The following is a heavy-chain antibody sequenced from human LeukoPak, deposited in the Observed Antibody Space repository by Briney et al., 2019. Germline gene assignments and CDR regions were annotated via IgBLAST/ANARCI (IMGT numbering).Heavy chain of an antibody. J-gene: IGHJ5*02. CDR3: AKDHIEYGPNWFDP. CDR1: RFTFSSYA. D-gene: IGHD4/OR15-4a*01. V-gene: IGHV3-23*01. Sequence: GGSLRLSCTACRFTFSSYAMSWVRQAPGKGLEWLSAISGSGGSTYYADSVKGRFTISRDNSKNTLYLQMNSLRAEDTAVYYCAKDHIEYGPNWFDPWGLGTLVTVSS. CDR2: ISGSGGST.